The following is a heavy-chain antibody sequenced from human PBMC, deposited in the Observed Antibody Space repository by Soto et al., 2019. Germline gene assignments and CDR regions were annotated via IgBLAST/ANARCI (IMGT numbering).Heavy chain of an antibody. CDR3: GRECQNGYIPYYIDS. J-gene: IGHJ4*02. Sequence: PGGSLRLSCSASGFSISNFGMFWVRQAPGRGLEWISFISRSHSDIYYADSVKGRFTISRDNAKNSMFLQMNSLRDEDRAVYYCGRECQNGYIPYYIDSWGQGVPVTVSS. CDR1: GFSISNFG. D-gene: IGHD5-12*01. CDR2: ISRSHSDI. V-gene: IGHV3-21*05.